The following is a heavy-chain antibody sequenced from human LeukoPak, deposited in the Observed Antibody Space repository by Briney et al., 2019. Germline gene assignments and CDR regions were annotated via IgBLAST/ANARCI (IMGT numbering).Heavy chain of an antibody. Sequence: GGSLRLSCAASGVTFSSYGIHWVRQAPGKGLEWVAFIRYDGSNKYYADSVKDRFTISRDNSKNTLYLQMNSLRAEDTAVYYCAKDQSHHDSSGSLYDPWGQGSLVTVSS. CDR1: GVTFSSYG. J-gene: IGHJ5*02. V-gene: IGHV3-30*02. D-gene: IGHD3-22*01. CDR2: IRYDGSNK. CDR3: AKDQSHHDSSGSLYDP.